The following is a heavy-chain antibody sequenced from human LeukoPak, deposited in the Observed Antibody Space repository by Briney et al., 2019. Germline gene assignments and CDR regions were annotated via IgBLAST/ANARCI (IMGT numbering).Heavy chain of an antibody. CDR1: GFTFSSYG. Sequence: GGSLRLSCAASGFTFSSYGMHWVRQAPGKGLEWVAFIRYDGSNKYYADSVKGRFTISRDNSKNTLYLQMNSLRAEDTAVYYCAKTPYCGGGSCYSGYFDYWGQGTLVTVSS. D-gene: IGHD2-15*01. V-gene: IGHV3-30*02. CDR3: AKTPYCGGGSCYSGYFDY. CDR2: IRYDGSNK. J-gene: IGHJ4*02.